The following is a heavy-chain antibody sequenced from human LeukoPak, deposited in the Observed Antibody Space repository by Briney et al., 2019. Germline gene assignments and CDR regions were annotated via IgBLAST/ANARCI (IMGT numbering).Heavy chain of an antibody. Sequence: SETLSLTCTVSGGSINSYYWSWIRQPPGKGLEWIGYIHYSGSTNYNPSLKSRVTMSIDTSKNQFSLRLSSVTAADTAVYYCARSYGSGSYYRYFDYWGQGTLVTVSS. J-gene: IGHJ4*02. D-gene: IGHD3-10*01. CDR1: GGSINSYY. CDR2: IHYSGST. CDR3: ARSYGSGSYYRYFDY. V-gene: IGHV4-59*01.